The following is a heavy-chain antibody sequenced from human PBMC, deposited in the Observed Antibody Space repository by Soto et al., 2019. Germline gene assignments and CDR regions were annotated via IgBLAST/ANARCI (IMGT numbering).Heavy chain of an antibody. D-gene: IGHD2-2*01. Sequence: ASVKVSCKASGGTFSSYTISWVRQAPGQGLEWMGRIIPILGIANYAQKFQGRVTITADKSTSTAYMELSSLRSEDTAVYYCARGLGYCSSTSCPDYYYYYMDVWGKGTTVTVSS. CDR1: GGTFSSYT. V-gene: IGHV1-69*02. J-gene: IGHJ6*03. CDR2: IIPILGIA. CDR3: ARGLGYCSSTSCPDYYYYYMDV.